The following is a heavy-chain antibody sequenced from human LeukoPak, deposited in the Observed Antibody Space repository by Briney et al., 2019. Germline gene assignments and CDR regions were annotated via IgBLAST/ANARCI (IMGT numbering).Heavy chain of an antibody. CDR2: IYYSGST. CDR1: GGSISSGDYH. Sequence: PSQTLSLTCTVSGGSISSGDYHWSWIRQPPGKGLEWIGYIYYSGSTYYNPSLKSRVTISVDTSKNQFSLKLSSVTAADTAVYYCARAGLYYDFWSGISWFDPWGQGTLVTVSS. J-gene: IGHJ5*02. V-gene: IGHV4-30-4*01. CDR3: ARAGLYYDFWSGISWFDP. D-gene: IGHD3-3*01.